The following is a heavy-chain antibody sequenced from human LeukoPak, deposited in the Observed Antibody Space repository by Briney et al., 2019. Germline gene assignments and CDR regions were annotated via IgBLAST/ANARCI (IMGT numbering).Heavy chain of an antibody. V-gene: IGHV3-48*04. J-gene: IGHJ4*02. CDR1: GFTFSSYS. D-gene: IGHD4-17*01. CDR2: ISSSGSTI. Sequence: GGSLRLTCAASGFTFSSYSMNWVRQAPGKGLEWVSYISSSGSTIYYADSVKGRFTISRDNAKNSLYLQMNSLRAEDTAVYYCARVQTTVTTLDYWGQGTLVTVSS. CDR3: ARVQTTVTTLDY.